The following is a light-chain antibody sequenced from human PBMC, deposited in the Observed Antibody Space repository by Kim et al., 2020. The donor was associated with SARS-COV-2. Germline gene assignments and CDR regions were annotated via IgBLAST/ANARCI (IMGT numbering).Light chain of an antibody. CDR3: QTWGTGIVV. CDR2: LNSDGSH. CDR1: SGHSSYA. V-gene: IGLV4-69*01. J-gene: IGLJ2*01. Sequence: ASVKLTCTLSSGHSSYAIAWHQQQPEKGPRYLMKLNSDGSHSKGDGIPDRFSGSSSGAEHYLTISSLQSEDEADYYCQTWGTGIVVFGGGTQLTVL.